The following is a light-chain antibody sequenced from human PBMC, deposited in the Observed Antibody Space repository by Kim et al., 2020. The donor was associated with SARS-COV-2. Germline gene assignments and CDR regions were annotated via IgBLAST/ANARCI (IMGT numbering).Light chain of an antibody. CDR3: MQGKYGPIT. V-gene: IGKV2-30*01. CDR1: QSLVYSDGNTY. J-gene: IGKJ5*01. Sequence: QASLDCRSSQSLVYSDGNTYLKWFQQRPGEYTRRLLDKVSNRDSGVTDRFSGSGSGTDFIMKISRVEDEDVGVYYCMQGKYGPITFGQGTRLEIK. CDR2: KVS.